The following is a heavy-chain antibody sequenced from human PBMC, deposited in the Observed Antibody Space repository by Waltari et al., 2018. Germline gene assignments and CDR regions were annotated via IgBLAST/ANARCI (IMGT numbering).Heavy chain of an antibody. D-gene: IGHD2-2*01. J-gene: IGHJ4*02. CDR3: AGDRAIGLFFDY. V-gene: IGHV4-4*02. Sequence: QVQLQESGQGLVNPSGTLSLTCAVSGDSISGNYWWSWVRQSPEKGLEWIGQVHHSDKPRYNPSLQSRVAISVDKPKNQFSLNLNSVTAADTAIYYCAGDRAIGLFFDYWGRGTLVTVSS. CDR2: VHHSDKP. CDR1: GDSISGNYW.